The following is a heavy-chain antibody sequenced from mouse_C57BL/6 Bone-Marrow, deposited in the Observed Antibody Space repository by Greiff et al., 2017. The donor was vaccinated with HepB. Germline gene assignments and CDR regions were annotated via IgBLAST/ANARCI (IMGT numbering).Heavy chain of an antibody. J-gene: IGHJ4*01. CDR3: ARYGADGYFYAMDY. V-gene: IGHV1-39*01. D-gene: IGHD2-3*01. Sequence: VQLKESGPELVKPGASVKISCKASGYSFTDYNMNWVKQSNGKSLEWIGVINPNYGTTSYNQKFKGKATLTVDQSSSTAYMQLNSLTSEDSAVYYCARYGADGYFYAMDYWGQGTSVTVSS. CDR2: INPNYGTT. CDR1: GYSFTDYN.